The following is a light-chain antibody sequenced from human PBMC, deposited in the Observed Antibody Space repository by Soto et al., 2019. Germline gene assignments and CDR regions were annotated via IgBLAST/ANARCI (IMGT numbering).Light chain of an antibody. J-gene: IGLJ1*01. V-gene: IGLV1-51*01. CDR1: SPNIGGNS. Sequence: QSALSQPPSVSAAPGQRVTISCSGSSPNIGGNSVSWYQQLPGTAPKLLIYDDDQRPSGIPDRFSGSKSGTSATLGITGFQTGDEADYYCGSWDSSLSASVFGTGTKVTVL. CDR2: DDD. CDR3: GSWDSSLSASV.